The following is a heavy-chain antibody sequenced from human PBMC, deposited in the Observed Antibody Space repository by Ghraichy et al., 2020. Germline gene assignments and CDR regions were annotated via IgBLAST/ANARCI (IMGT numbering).Heavy chain of an antibody. D-gene: IGHD3/OR15-3a*01. CDR1: GGSFTSSY. J-gene: IGHJ4*02. CDR2: INHSGSS. V-gene: IGHV4-34*01. Sequence: SETLSLTCAVHGGSFTSSYWSWIRQPPEKGLEWIGEINHSGSSHYNPSLKSRVTISVDTSKNEFSLKVTSVTAVDTAVYYCARVLVGPTNYFDLWGQGTLVTVSS. CDR3: ARVLVGPTNYFDL.